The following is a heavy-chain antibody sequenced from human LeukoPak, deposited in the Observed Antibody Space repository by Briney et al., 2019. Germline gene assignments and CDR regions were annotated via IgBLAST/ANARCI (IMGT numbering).Heavy chain of an antibody. V-gene: IGHV4-31*03. Sequence: PSETLSLTCTVSGGSISSGGYYWSWIRLHPEKGLEWIGYFYYSGSTYYNPSLKSRVTISVDTSKNQFSLKLSSVTAADTAVYYCARDIGSRIWGKGTTVIVSS. CDR2: FYYSGST. CDR3: ARDIGSRI. CDR1: GGSISSGGYY. J-gene: IGHJ6*04. D-gene: IGHD1-26*01.